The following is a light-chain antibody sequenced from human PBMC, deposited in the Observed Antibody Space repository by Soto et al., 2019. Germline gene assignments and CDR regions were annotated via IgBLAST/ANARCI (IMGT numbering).Light chain of an antibody. V-gene: IGKV1-33*01. Sequence: DIQMTQSPSSLSASVGDRVTITCQASQDISSSLNWYQQKPGRAPKLLIFDASDLQRGVPSRFSGSGSGTDFTLTISSLKPEDIATYHCQQFDSLPFTFGQGTKLEIK. CDR3: QQFDSLPFT. CDR1: QDISSS. CDR2: DAS. J-gene: IGKJ2*01.